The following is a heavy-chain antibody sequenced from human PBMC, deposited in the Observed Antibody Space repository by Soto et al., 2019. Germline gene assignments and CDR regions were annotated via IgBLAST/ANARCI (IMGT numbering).Heavy chain of an antibody. Sequence: GGSLRLSCVVSGFTFAKYWMHWVRQAPGKGLVWVARIETDGTTQTYADSVEGRFTISRENAKNTLYLHMNSLRAEDTAVYYCGRQAALWEKVDFRGHGTPVTVSS. CDR3: GRQAALWEKVDF. CDR2: IETDGTTQ. V-gene: IGHV3-74*01. CDR1: GFTFAKYW. J-gene: IGHJ1*01. D-gene: IGHD3-10*01.